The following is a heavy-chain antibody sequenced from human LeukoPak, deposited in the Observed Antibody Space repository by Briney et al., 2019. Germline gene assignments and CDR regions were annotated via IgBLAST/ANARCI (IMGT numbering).Heavy chain of an antibody. J-gene: IGHJ4*02. CDR3: ARDRWDDYYDSSGYSH. Sequence: PSQTLSLTCTVSGGSISSGGYYWSWIRQHPGKGLEWIGYIYYSGSTYYNPSLESRVTISVDTSKNRFSLKLSSVTAADTAVYYCARDRWDDYYDSSGYSHWGQGTLVTVSS. CDR1: GGSISSGGYY. V-gene: IGHV4-31*03. D-gene: IGHD3-22*01. CDR2: IYYSGST.